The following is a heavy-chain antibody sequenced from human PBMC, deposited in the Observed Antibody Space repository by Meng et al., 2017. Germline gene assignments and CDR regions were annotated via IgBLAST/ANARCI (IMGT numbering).Heavy chain of an antibody. CDR3: ARHFPSGSYPLDY. D-gene: IGHD3-10*01. V-gene: IGHV4-59*01. CDR1: GGSISSYY. Sequence: SETLSLTCTVSGGSISSYYWSWIRQPPGKGLEWIGNIYYSGSTSYNPSLKSRVTISVDTSKNQFSLKLTSVTAADTAVYYCARHFPSGSYPLDYWGQGTLVTSPQ. CDR2: IYYSGST. J-gene: IGHJ4*02.